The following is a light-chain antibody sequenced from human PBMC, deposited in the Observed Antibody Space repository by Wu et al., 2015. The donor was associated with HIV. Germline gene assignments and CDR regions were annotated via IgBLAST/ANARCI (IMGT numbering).Light chain of an antibody. J-gene: IGKJ4*02. CDR1: QFIYTF. CDR2: GAS. Sequence: DIQMTQSPPSLSASVGDRVTITCRSSQFIYTFLNWYQQKPGKAPKPLIYGASTLESGVSSRFSGSGSGTEFTLTISNLQPDDFATYYCQQSLGPPPSTFGGRDRVE. V-gene: IGKV1-39*01. CDR3: QQSLGPPPST.